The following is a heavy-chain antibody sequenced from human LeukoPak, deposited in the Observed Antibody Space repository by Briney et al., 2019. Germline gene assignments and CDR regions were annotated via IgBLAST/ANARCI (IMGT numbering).Heavy chain of an antibody. CDR2: IIPIFGTA. CDR3: ARGGRKWAPDY. Sequence: SVNVSFKASGGTFSSYAISWVRQAPGQGLEWMGGIIPIFGTANYAQKFQGRVTITADESTSTAYMEMSSLRSEDTAVYYCARGGRKWAPDYWGQGTLVTVSS. CDR1: GGTFSSYA. V-gene: IGHV1-69*13. J-gene: IGHJ4*02. D-gene: IGHD2-8*01.